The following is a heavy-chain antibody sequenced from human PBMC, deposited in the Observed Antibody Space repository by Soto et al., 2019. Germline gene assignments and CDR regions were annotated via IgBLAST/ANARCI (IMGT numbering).Heavy chain of an antibody. CDR3: AKTGGGVPSGHFDY. Sequence: QVQLVESGGGVVQPGRSLRLSCAASGFTFSSYGMHWVRQAPGKGLEWVAVISYDGSNKYYADSVKGRFTISRDNSNNPLYLQMNSLRAEDTAVYYSAKTGGGVPSGHFDYWGQGTLVTVSS. J-gene: IGHJ4*02. D-gene: IGHD3-16*01. CDR2: ISYDGSNK. CDR1: GFTFSSYG. V-gene: IGHV3-30*18.